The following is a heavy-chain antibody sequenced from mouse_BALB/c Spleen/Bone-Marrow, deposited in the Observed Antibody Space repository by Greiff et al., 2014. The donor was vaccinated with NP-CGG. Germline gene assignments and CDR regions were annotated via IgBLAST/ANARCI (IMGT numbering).Heavy chain of an antibody. CDR3: ASYRSGWYLDV. Sequence: DVQLQESGAELVKPGASVKLSCTASGFNIKDTYLHWVKQRPEQGLDWIGRIDPAIFTKYDPKFQGKATITADTSSNTAYLHLSSLTSEDTAVYYCASYRSGWYLDVWGAGTTVTVSS. CDR2: IDPAIFT. V-gene: IGHV14-3*02. CDR1: GFNIKDTY. J-gene: IGHJ1*01. D-gene: IGHD2-14*01.